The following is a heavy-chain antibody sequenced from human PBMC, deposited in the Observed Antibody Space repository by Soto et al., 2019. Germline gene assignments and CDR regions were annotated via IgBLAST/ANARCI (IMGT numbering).Heavy chain of an antibody. CDR3: ARFMYSSSWYLGSPKYYFDY. J-gene: IGHJ4*02. CDR2: IYYSGST. V-gene: IGHV4-39*01. D-gene: IGHD6-13*01. Sequence: PSETLSLTCTVSGGSTISSSYYWGWIRQPPGKGLEWIGSIYYSGSTYYNPSLKSRVTISVDTSKNQFSLKLSSVTAADTAVYYCARFMYSSSWYLGSPKYYFDYWGQGTLVTVSS. CDR1: GGSTISSSYY.